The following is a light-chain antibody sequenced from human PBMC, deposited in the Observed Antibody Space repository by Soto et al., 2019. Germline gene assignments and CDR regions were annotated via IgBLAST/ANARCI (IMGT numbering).Light chain of an antibody. J-gene: IGKJ3*01. CDR2: AAS. V-gene: IGKV1-27*01. CDR3: QQYSSAPRT. Sequence: DIQMTQSPSSLSASVVDRVTITCRASQGISNYLAWYQQKPGQVPKLLIYAASTLQSGDPSRFSCSGSGTDFTLTISCLQPEDFATYSSQQYSSAPRTFGPGTKMDI. CDR1: QGISNY.